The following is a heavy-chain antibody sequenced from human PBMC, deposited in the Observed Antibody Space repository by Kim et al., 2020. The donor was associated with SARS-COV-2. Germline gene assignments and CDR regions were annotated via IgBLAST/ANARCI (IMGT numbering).Heavy chain of an antibody. Sequence: YHPSLKSRVTISVAKSKNQFSLKLSSVTAADTAVYYCARAALAADDAFDIWGQGTMVTVSS. CDR3: ARAALAADDAFDI. D-gene: IGHD6-13*01. V-gene: IGHV4-4*02. J-gene: IGHJ3*02.